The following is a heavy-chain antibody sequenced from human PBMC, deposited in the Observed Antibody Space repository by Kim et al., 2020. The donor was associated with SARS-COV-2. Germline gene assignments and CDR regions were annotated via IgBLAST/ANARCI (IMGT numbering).Heavy chain of an antibody. V-gene: IGHV3-15*01. D-gene: IGHD6-19*01. Sequence: GGSLRLSCAASGFTFSNAWMSWVRQAPGKGLEWVGRIKSKTDGGTTDYAAPVKGRFTISRDDSKNTLYLQMNSLKTEDTAVYYCTTDLSAEWLNFDYWGQGTLVTVSS. CDR3: TTDLSAEWLNFDY. CDR2: IKSKTDGGTT. J-gene: IGHJ4*02. CDR1: GFTFSNAW.